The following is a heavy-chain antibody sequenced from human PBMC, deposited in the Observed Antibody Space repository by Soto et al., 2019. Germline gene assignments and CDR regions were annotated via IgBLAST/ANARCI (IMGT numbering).Heavy chain of an antibody. CDR2: ISAYNGNT. D-gene: IGHD3-22*01. J-gene: IGHJ4*02. CDR1: GYTFTSYG. V-gene: IGHV1-18*01. CDR3: XRDAGYDSSGFNY. Sequence: QVQLVQSGAEVKKPGASVKVSCKASGYTFTSYGISWVRQAPGQGLEWMGWISAYNGNTNYAQKLQGRVTMTTDTSTSTAYMELRSLRSXXXXXXXXXRDAGYDSSGFNYWGQGTLVX.